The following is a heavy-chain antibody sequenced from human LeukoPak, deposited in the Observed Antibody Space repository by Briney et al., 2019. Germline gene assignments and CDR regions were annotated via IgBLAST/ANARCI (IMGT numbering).Heavy chain of an antibody. D-gene: IGHD4-17*01. V-gene: IGHV4-39*07. J-gene: IGHJ5*02. CDR3: ARAATVTTPHDWFDP. Sequence: SETLSLTCTVSGGSISSSSYYWGWIRQPPGKGLEWIGSIYYSGSTYYNPSLKSRVTISVDTSKNQFSLKLSSVAAADTAVYYCARAATVTTPHDWFDPWGQGTLVTVSS. CDR1: GGSISSSSYY. CDR2: IYYSGST.